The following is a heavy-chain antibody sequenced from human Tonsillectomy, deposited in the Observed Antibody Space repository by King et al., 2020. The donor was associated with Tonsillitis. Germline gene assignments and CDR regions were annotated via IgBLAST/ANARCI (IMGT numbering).Heavy chain of an antibody. CDR2: IRSKASGGTT. Sequence: RKAPGKGLEWVSFIRSKASGGTTEYAGYVEGRLTIPRDDSKRIAYLQMKSLKTEETAVYYCTSDSGYGSGGSCYGDIWYWGQGTLVTVSS. D-gene: IGHD2-15*01. V-gene: IGHV3-49*02. J-gene: IGHJ4*02. CDR3: TSDSGYGSGGSCYGDIWY.